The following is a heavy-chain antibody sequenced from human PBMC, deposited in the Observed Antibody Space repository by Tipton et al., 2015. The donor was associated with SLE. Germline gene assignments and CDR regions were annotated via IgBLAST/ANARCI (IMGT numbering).Heavy chain of an antibody. V-gene: IGHV3-66*02. Sequence: GSLRLSCAASGFTFSSYSMSWVRQAPGKGLEWVSVIYSGGSTYYADSVKGRFTISRDNSKNTLYLQTNSLRAEDTAVYYCARDRWELLMGAFDIWGQGTMVTVSS. J-gene: IGHJ3*02. CDR2: IYSGGST. D-gene: IGHD1-26*01. CDR3: ARDRWELLMGAFDI. CDR1: GFTFSSYS.